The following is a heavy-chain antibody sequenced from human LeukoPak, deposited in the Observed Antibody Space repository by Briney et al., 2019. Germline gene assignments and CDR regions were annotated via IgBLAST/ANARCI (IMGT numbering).Heavy chain of an antibody. D-gene: IGHD2-15*01. Sequence: NPGGSLRLSCAASGFTFTSYRMNWVRQAPGNKLRWVSSISSTSSYIYYADSVKGRFTISRDNARNSLYLQMNSLRAEETAVYYCARDGLAAATLHWCFDLWGRGTLVTVSS. CDR1: GFTFTSYR. CDR2: ISSTSSYI. J-gene: IGHJ2*01. V-gene: IGHV3-21*01. CDR3: ARDGLAAATLHWCFDL.